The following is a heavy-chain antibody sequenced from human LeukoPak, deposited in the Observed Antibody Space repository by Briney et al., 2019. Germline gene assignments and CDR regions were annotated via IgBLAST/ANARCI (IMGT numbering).Heavy chain of an antibody. Sequence: GGSLRLSCAASGFIFSSSAMNWVRQAPGKGLEWVSSINNDGSYIYYAGSVKGRFTISRDNAKNSLYLRLNSLRVEDTAVYYCARDPTHYLRYGYFDYWGQETLVTVSS. V-gene: IGHV3-21*01. CDR3: ARDPTHYLRYGYFDY. J-gene: IGHJ4*02. D-gene: IGHD3-9*01. CDR1: GFIFSSSA. CDR2: INNDGSYI.